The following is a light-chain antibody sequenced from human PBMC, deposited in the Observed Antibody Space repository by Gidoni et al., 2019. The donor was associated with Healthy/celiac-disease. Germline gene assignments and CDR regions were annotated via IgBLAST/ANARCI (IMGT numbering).Light chain of an antibody. J-gene: IGLJ1*01. CDR1: SSNIGAGYD. Sequence: QSVLTQPPSVSGAPGQRVTISCTGSSSNIGAGYDVHWYQPLPGTAPKLLTYGNSNRPSGVPYRFSGSKSGTSASLAITGLQAEDEADYYCQSYDSSLSGYVFGTGTKVTVL. CDR3: QSYDSSLSGYV. CDR2: GNS. V-gene: IGLV1-40*01.